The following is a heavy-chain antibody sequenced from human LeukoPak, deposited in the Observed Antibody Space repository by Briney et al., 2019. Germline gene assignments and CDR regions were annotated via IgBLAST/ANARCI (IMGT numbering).Heavy chain of an antibody. CDR1: GFTFDDYG. CDR2: INWNGGST. J-gene: IGHJ6*03. D-gene: IGHD3-10*01. CDR3: ARDRGRYGSGTFYYYYYMDV. V-gene: IGHV3-20*04. Sequence: GGSLRLSCAASGFTFDDYGMSWVRQAPGKGLEWVSGINWNGGSTGYADSVKGRFTISRDNAKNSLYLQMNSLRAEDTAVYYCARDRGRYGSGTFYYYYYMDVWGKGTTVTVSS.